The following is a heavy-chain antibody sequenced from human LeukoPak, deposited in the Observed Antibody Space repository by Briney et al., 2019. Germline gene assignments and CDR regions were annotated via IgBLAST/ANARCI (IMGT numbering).Heavy chain of an antibody. CDR2: IKSKTDGGTT. D-gene: IGHD3-9*01. Sequence: GRSLRLSCAASGFTFSNAWMSWVRQAPGKGLEWVGRIKSKTDGGTTDYAAPVKGRFTISRDDSKNTLYLQMNSLKTEDTAVYYCTTASGLRYFDWLLTPDAFDIWGQGTMVTVSS. V-gene: IGHV3-15*01. CDR1: GFTFSNAW. J-gene: IGHJ3*02. CDR3: TTASGLRYFDWLLTPDAFDI.